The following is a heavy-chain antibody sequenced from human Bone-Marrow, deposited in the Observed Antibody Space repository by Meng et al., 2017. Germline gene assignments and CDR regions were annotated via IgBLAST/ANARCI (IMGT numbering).Heavy chain of an antibody. V-gene: IGHV3-7*01. CDR3: ARDSYYYGSDSRWFDP. J-gene: IGHJ5*02. Sequence: GGSLRLSCAASGFTFSSYWMSWVRQAPGKGLEWVANIKQDGSEKYYVDSVEGRFTISRDNAKNSLYLQMNSLRAEDTAVYYCARDSYYYGSDSRWFDPWGQGTLVTVSS. CDR2: IKQDGSEK. CDR1: GFTFSSYW. D-gene: IGHD3-10*01.